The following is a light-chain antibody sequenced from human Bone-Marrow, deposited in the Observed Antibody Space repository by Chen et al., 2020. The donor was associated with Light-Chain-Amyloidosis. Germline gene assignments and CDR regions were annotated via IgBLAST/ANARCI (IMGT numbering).Light chain of an antibody. J-gene: IGLJ2*01. CDR2: ANN. Sequence: QSVLTQPPSVSGAPGQRVTISCPGSSSNIGAGFDVHWYQRLTGTAPKLLIYANNNRPSGVPDRFSGSKSGTSASLAITGLQAEDEADYYCQSYDNSLSGSRIFGGGTKLTVL. CDR3: QSYDNSLSGSRI. V-gene: IGLV1-40*01. CDR1: SSNIGAGFD.